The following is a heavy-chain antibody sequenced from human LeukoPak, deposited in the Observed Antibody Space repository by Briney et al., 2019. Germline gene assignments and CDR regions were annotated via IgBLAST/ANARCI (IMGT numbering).Heavy chain of an antibody. CDR2: INPNSGGT. D-gene: IGHD1-7*01. CDR3: ARGQTGTTMSPTGSSPNYYYYMDV. J-gene: IGHJ6*03. V-gene: IGHV1-2*02. CDR1: GYTFTGYY. Sequence: GASVKVSCKASGYTFTGYYMHWVRQSPGQGLEWMGWINPNSGGTNYAQKFQGRVTMTRDTSISTAYMELSRLRSDDTAVYYCARGQTGTTMSPTGSSPNYYYYMDVWGKGTTVTVSS.